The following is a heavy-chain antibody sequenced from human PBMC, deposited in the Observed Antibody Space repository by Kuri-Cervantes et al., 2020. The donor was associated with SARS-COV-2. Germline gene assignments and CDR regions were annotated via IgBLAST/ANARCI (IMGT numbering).Heavy chain of an antibody. V-gene: IGHV2-5*01. CDR1: GFSLSSSGVG. CDR2: IYWNGDQ. Sequence: SGPTLVKPTQTLTLTCTFSGFSLSSSGVGVGWIRQPPGKALEWLALIYWNGDQRFSPSLRSRLTITKDTSKNQVVLTMTDMDPVDTATYYCAHTLVVPDFDYWGQGTLVTVSS. J-gene: IGHJ4*02. D-gene: IGHD2-2*01. CDR3: AHTLVVPDFDY.